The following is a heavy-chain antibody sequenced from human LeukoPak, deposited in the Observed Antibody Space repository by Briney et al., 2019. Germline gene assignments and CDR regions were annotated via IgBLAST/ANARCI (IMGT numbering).Heavy chain of an antibody. V-gene: IGHV3-7*01. J-gene: IGHJ6*02. CDR1: GFTFSSYW. D-gene: IGHD3-10*01. CDR3: ARDPYYFGSGDV. Sequence: GGSLRLSCAASGFTFSSYWMSWVRQAPGRWLEWVANKKQDGSEKYYADSVKGRFTISRDNAKNTLYLQMNSLRAEDTAVYYCARDPYYFGSGDVWGQGTTVTVSS. CDR2: KKQDGSEK.